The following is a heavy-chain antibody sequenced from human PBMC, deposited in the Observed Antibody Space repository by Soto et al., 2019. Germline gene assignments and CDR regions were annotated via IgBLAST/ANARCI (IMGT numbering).Heavy chain of an antibody. CDR1: GFTFSNAW. V-gene: IGHV3-15*01. CDR3: TTDRYFGYSNDDAFDI. Sequence: GGSLRLSCAASGFTFSNAWMSWVRQAPGKGLEWVGRIKSKTDGGTTDYAAPVKGRFTISRDDSKNTLYLQMNSLKTEDTAVYYCTTDRYFGYSNDDAFDIWGQGTMVTVSS. CDR2: IKSKTDGGTT. D-gene: IGHD6-13*01. J-gene: IGHJ3*02.